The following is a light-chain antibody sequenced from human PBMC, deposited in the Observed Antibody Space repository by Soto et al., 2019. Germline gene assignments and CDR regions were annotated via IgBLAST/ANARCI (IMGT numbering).Light chain of an antibody. CDR2: EVS. Sequence: QSALTQPASVSGSPGQSITISCTGTSSDVANYNLVSWYQQHPGKAPKVIIYEVSQRPSGVSNRFSGSKSDNTASLAISGLHADDDAAYYCCSSAGSSTHWVFGGGTKVTVL. CDR3: CSSAGSSTHWV. J-gene: IGLJ3*02. V-gene: IGLV2-23*02. CDR1: SSDVANYNL.